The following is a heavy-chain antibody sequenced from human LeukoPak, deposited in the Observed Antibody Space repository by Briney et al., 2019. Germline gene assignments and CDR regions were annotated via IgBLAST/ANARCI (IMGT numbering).Heavy chain of an antibody. CDR1: GGSISSSSYY. CDR3: ARGSPLRNHNDY. D-gene: IGHD1-14*01. Sequence: PSETLSLTCTVSGGSISSSSYYWGWIRQPPGKGLEWIGSIYYSGSIYYYPSLKSRVTISVDTSKNQFSLKLSSVTAADTAVYYCARGSPLRNHNDYWGQGTLVTVSS. CDR2: IYYSGSI. V-gene: IGHV4-39*07. J-gene: IGHJ4*02.